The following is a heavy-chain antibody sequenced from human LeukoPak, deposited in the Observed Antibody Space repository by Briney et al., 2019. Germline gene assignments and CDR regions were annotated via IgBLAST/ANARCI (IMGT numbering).Heavy chain of an antibody. V-gene: IGHV1-2*02. Sequence: ASVKVSCKTSGYTFTAYYMHWVRQAPGQGLEWMGWINPNSGGTNYAQKFQGRVTMTRDTSISTAYMELSRLRSDDTAVYYCARRLKLGWYFDYWGQGTLVTVSS. J-gene: IGHJ4*02. CDR3: ARRLKLGWYFDY. CDR2: INPNSGGT. CDR1: GYTFTAYY. D-gene: IGHD7-27*01.